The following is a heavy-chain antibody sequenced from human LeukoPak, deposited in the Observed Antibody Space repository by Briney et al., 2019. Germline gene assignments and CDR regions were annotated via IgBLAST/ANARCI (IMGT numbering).Heavy chain of an antibody. CDR2: IYYSGST. J-gene: IGHJ6*03. CDR3: ARVYSGWYRGYYYMDV. D-gene: IGHD6-19*01. V-gene: IGHV4-39*07. Sequence: SETLSLTCTVSGGSISSSSYYWGWIRQPPGKGLEWIGSIYYSGSTYYNPSLKSRVTISVDTSKNQFSLKLSSVTAADTAVYYCARVYSGWYRGYYYMDVWGKGTTVTVSS. CDR1: GGSISSSSYY.